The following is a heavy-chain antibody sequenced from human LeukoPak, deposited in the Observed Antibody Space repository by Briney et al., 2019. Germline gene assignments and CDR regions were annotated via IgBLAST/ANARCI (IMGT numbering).Heavy chain of an antibody. Sequence: GASVKVSCKASGYTFTGYYMHWVRQAPGQGLEWMGWISPNSGGTNYAQKFQGRVTMTRDTSISTAYMELSRLRSDDTAVYYCARSILITMVRGVIDYWGQGTLVTVSS. V-gene: IGHV1-2*02. J-gene: IGHJ4*02. CDR3: ARSILITMVRGVIDY. CDR1: GYTFTGYY. D-gene: IGHD3-10*01. CDR2: ISPNSGGT.